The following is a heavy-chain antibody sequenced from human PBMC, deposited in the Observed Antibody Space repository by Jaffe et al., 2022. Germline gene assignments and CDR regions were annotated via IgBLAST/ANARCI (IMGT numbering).Heavy chain of an antibody. D-gene: IGHD3-22*01. CDR1: GFTFSSYE. Sequence: EVQLVESGGGLVQPGGSLRLSCAASGFTFSSYEMNWVRQAPGKGLEWVSYISSSGSTIYYADSVKGRFTISRDNAKNSLYLQMNSLRAEDTAVYYCARDYYDSSGVEYWGQGTLVTVSS. V-gene: IGHV3-48*03. J-gene: IGHJ4*02. CDR2: ISSSGSTI. CDR3: ARDYYDSSGVEY.